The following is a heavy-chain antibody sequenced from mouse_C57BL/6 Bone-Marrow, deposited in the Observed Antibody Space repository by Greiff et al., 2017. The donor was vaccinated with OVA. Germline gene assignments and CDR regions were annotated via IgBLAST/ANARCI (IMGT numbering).Heavy chain of an antibody. CDR1: GYTFTSYW. CDR2: IYPGSGST. Sequence: QVQLQQSGAELVKPGASVKMSCKASGYTFTSYWITWVKQRPGQGLEWIGDIYPGSGSTNYNEKFKSKATLTVDTSSSTAYMQLSSLTSEDSAVYYCARRFTTVVATDAMDYWGQGTSVTVSS. D-gene: IGHD1-1*01. J-gene: IGHJ4*01. CDR3: ARRFTTVVATDAMDY. V-gene: IGHV1-55*01.